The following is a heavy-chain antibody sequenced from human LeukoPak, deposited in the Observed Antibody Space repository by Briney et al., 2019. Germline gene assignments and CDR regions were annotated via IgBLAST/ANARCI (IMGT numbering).Heavy chain of an antibody. V-gene: IGHV1-18*01. J-gene: IGHJ4*02. D-gene: IGHD3-22*01. Sequence: ASVKVSFKASGYTFTSCGISWVRQAPGQGLEWMGWISAYNGNTNYAQKLQGRVTMTTDTSTSTAYMELRSLRSDDTAVYYCARVGDIYDSSGYYFDYWGQGTLVTVSS. CDR1: GYTFTSCG. CDR3: ARVGDIYDSSGYYFDY. CDR2: ISAYNGNT.